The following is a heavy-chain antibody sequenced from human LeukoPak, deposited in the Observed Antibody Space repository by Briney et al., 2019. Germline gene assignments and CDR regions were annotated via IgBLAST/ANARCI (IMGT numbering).Heavy chain of an antibody. CDR1: GFTFSSYG. J-gene: IGHJ6*02. CDR3: ARRAINVFGGYYDSSGYQPTPAGGYGMDV. D-gene: IGHD3-22*01. CDR2: IWYDGSKK. V-gene: IGHV3-33*01. Sequence: GGSLRLSCAASGFTFSSYGMHWVRQAPGKGLEWVAVIWYDGSKKYYADSVKGRFTISRDNAKNTLYLQMNSLRAEDTAVYYCARRAINVFGGYYDSSGYQPTPAGGYGMDVWGQGTTVTVSS.